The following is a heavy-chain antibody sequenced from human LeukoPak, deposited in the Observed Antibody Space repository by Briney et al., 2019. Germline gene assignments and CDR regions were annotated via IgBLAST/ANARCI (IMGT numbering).Heavy chain of an antibody. CDR2: IFYSGST. Sequence: SETLSLTCTVSGGSISTSNYYWGWIRQPPGKGLEWIGNIFYSGSTYYSPSLKSRVTTSLDTSRNQFSLKLSSVTAADTAVYYCARTRYYYGSRSYGAPYYFDYWGQGTLVTVSS. D-gene: IGHD3-10*01. CDR3: ARTRYYYGSRSYGAPYYFDY. V-gene: IGHV4-39*01. CDR1: GGSISTSNYY. J-gene: IGHJ4*02.